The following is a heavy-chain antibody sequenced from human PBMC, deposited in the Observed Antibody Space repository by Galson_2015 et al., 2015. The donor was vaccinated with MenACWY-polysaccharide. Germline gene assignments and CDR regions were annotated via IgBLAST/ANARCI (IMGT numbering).Heavy chain of an antibody. J-gene: IGHJ4*02. CDR1: GDSVSSNSVG. CDR2: TYHNSMWYN. Sequence: CAISGDSVSSNSVGWHWIRQSPSRGLEWLGRTYHNSMWYNDYPISLKSRITINPDTSRNQFSLQLNSVTPEDTAVYYCARQRGWMSFDFWGQGILVTVSS. CDR3: ARQRGWMSFDF. D-gene: IGHD2-2*03. V-gene: IGHV6-1*01.